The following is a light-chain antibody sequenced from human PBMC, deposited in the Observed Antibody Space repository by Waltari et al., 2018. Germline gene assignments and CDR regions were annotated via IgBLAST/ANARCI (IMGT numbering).Light chain of an antibody. Sequence: DIQMTQSPSILSASVGDRVTITCRASQSISNWLAWYQQKPGNAPKLLIFKTSSLESGVPSRFSGRGSGTDFTLTISSLQPEDYATYYCQQYYSYPRTFGQGTKVEIK. J-gene: IGKJ1*01. CDR3: QQYYSYPRT. CDR1: QSISNW. CDR2: KTS. V-gene: IGKV1-5*03.